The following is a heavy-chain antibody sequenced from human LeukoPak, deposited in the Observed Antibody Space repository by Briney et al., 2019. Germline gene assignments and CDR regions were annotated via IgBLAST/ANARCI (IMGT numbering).Heavy chain of an antibody. V-gene: IGHV3-30-3*01. CDR1: GFAFSSLA. CDR3: ATVGSRYCSGANCYDGF. J-gene: IGHJ4*01. D-gene: IGHD2-15*01. CDR2: ISYDGNNQ. Sequence: GTSLRLSCAVSGFAFSSLAMHWVRQAPGKGLEWVAFISYDGNNQYYADSVKGRFTISRDNSKNTLYLQMNNLRAEDTAIYYCATVGSRYCSGANCYDGFWGHGTLVSVSS.